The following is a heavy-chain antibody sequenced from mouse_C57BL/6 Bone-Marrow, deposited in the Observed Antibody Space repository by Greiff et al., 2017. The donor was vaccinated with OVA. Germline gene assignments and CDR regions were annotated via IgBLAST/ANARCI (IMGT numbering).Heavy chain of an antibody. CDR3: AGPHYYGSTWFAY. J-gene: IGHJ3*01. Sequence: EVQLQESGPGLVKPSQSLSLTCSVTGYSITSGYYWNWIRQFPGNKLEWMGYISYDGSNNYNPSLKNRISITRDTSKNQFFLKLNSVTTEDTATYYCAGPHYYGSTWFAYWGQGTLVTVSA. D-gene: IGHD1-1*01. CDR1: GYSITSGYY. V-gene: IGHV3-6*01. CDR2: ISYDGSN.